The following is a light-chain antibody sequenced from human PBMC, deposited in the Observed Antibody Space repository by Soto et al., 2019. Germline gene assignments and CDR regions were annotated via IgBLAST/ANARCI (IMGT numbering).Light chain of an antibody. CDR1: QSVSSY. V-gene: IGKV3-11*01. Sequence: EIVLTQSPATLSLSPGEGATLPCRASQSVSSYLAWYQQKPGQAPRLLIYDASNRATGIPARFSGSGSGTDFTLTISSLEPEDFAVYYCQQRSNWPPYTFGQGTKVDIK. J-gene: IGKJ2*01. CDR2: DAS. CDR3: QQRSNWPPYT.